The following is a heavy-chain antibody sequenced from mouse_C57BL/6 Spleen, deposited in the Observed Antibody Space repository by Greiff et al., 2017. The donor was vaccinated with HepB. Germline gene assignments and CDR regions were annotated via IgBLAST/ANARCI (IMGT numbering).Heavy chain of an antibody. Sequence: QVHVKQPGAELVKPGASVKLSCKASGYTFTSYWMHWVKQRPGQGLEWIGMIHPNSGSTNYNEKFKSKATLTVDKSSSTAYMQLSSLTSEDSAVYYCARGDYYGSRGNGMDYWGQGTSVTVSS. V-gene: IGHV1-64*01. J-gene: IGHJ4*01. CDR3: ARGDYYGSRGNGMDY. CDR1: GYTFTSYW. CDR2: IHPNSGST. D-gene: IGHD1-1*01.